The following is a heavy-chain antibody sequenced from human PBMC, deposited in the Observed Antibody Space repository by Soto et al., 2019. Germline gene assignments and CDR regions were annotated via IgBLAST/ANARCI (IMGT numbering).Heavy chain of an antibody. CDR2: VYYIGRT. CDR3: ASQYLGRSSSSSFDP. J-gene: IGHJ5*02. D-gene: IGHD6-6*01. CDR1: GGSMNDYY. V-gene: IGHV4-59*08. Sequence: SETLSLTCTVSGGSMNDYYWSWIRQLPGKGLEWIGYVYYIGRTNYNPSLKGRVTMSLDTSKSQFSLKLGSVTTADTAVYYCASQYLGRSSSSSFDPWGQGTLVTVSS.